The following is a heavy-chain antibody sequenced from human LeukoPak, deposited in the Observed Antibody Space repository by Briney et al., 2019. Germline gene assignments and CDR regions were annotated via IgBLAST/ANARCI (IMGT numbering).Heavy chain of an antibody. Sequence: SETLSLTCIVSGYSVSSGYYWGWVRQPPGKGLEWIGSISHSESTYYDPSLKSRVTISLDKSKNQFSLRLRSVSAADTAVYYCEREGDVVGATIASWGPGTLVTVSS. CDR3: EREGDVVGATIAS. J-gene: IGHJ4*02. CDR1: GYSVSSGYY. CDR2: ISHSEST. D-gene: IGHD1-26*01. V-gene: IGHV4-38-2*02.